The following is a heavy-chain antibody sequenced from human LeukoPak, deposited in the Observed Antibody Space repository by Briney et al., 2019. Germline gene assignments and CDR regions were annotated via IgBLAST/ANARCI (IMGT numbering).Heavy chain of an antibody. J-gene: IGHJ6*02. CDR1: GFTFDDYA. Sequence: GGSLRLSCAASGFTFDDYAMHWVRQAPGKGLEWVSGISWNSGSIGYADSVKGRFTISRDNAKNSLYLQMNSLRAEDTALYYCARGSKVGVYYYYGMDVWGQGTTVTVSS. CDR2: ISWNSGSI. V-gene: IGHV3-9*01. D-gene: IGHD2-15*01. CDR3: ARGSKVGVYYYYGMDV.